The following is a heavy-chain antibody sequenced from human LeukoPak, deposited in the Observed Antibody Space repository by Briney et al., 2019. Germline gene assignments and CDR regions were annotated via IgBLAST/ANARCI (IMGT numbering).Heavy chain of an antibody. J-gene: IGHJ4*02. CDR3: ARSQLLLRGSGFDY. D-gene: IGHD2-21*02. Sequence: SETLSLTCAVSGGSFSGYYWSWIRQPPGKGLEWIGGINNSGSTNYNTSPKSRVTTSVDTSTNQFSLERSSVTPAGTAVYYCARSQLLLRGSGFDYWGQGTLVTVSS. V-gene: IGHV4-34*01. CDR2: INNSGST. CDR1: GGSFSGYY.